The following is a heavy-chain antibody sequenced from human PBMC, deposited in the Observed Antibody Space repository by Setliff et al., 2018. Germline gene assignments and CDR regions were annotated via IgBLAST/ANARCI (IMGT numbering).Heavy chain of an antibody. D-gene: IGHD3-10*01. CDR3: ARSLGSGSYYNSRPYYSDY. V-gene: IGHV4-4*08. CDR1: DGSISTYY. CDR2: IYTSGII. Sequence: PSETLSLTCTVSDGSISTYYWSWIRQPPGRGLEYIGYIYTSGIINYNPSLKSRVTMSLDTSKNQFSLSLTSVTAADTAMYYCARSLGSGSYYNSRPYYSDYWGQGTLVTVSS. J-gene: IGHJ4*02.